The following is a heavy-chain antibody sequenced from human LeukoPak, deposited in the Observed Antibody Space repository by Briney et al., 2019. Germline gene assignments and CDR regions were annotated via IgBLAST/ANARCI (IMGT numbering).Heavy chain of an antibody. J-gene: IGHJ4*02. V-gene: IGHV3-66*02. CDR2: IYSGGST. Sequence: GGSLRLSCAASGFTVSSDYMSWVRQAPGKGLEWGSVIYSGGSTYYVDSVKRRFTIYRDNSNNTLYLQMNSLRAEDTAVYYCGRGKPAVANRNRGWGQGTLVTVSS. CDR3: GRGKPAVANRNRG. D-gene: IGHD6-19*01. CDR1: GFTVSSDY.